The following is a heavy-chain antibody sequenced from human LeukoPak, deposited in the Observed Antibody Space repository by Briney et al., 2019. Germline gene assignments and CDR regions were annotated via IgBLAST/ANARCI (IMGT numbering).Heavy chain of an antibody. V-gene: IGHV4-4*07. Sequence: SETLSLTCTVSGGSISSYYWSWIRQPARKGLEWIGRIYTSGSTNYNPSLKSRVTMSVDTSKNQFSLKLSSVTAEDTAVYYCARGIAVGYYYYYYYMDVWGKGTTVTISS. CDR1: GGSISSYY. CDR2: IYTSGST. J-gene: IGHJ6*03. CDR3: ARGIAVGYYYYYYYMDV. D-gene: IGHD6-19*01.